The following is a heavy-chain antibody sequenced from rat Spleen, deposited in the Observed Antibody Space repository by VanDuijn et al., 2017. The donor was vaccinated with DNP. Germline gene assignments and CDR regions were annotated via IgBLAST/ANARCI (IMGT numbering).Heavy chain of an antibody. CDR3: TRSSRD. D-gene: IGHD1-11*01. Sequence: QVQLKESGPGLVQPSQTLSLTCTVAGFSLTSDHVHWFRQPPGKGLEWMGVIWNTGGTRYNSALKSRLSINRDTSKSQVFLKMNSLQTEDTAMYFCTRSSRDWGQGVMVTVSS. CDR1: GFSLTSDH. V-gene: IGHV2-41*01. CDR2: IWNTGGT. J-gene: IGHJ2*01.